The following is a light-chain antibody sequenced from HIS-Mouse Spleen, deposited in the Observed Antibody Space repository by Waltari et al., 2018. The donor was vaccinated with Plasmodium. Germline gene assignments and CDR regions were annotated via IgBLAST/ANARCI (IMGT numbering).Light chain of an antibody. V-gene: IGLV3-10*01. CDR1: ALPTKY. J-gene: IGLJ3*02. Sequence: SYELTQPPSVSVSPGQTARITCSGDALPTKYAYCYQQKSGQAPVLVIYEDSKRPSGIPERFSGSSSGTMATLTISGAQVEDEADYYFYSTDSSGNHRVFGGGTKLTVL. CDR3: YSTDSSGNHRV. CDR2: EDS.